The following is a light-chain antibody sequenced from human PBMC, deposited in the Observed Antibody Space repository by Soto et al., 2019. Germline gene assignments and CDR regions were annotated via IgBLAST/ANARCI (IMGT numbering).Light chain of an antibody. J-gene: IGKJ3*01. V-gene: IGKV3-20*01. CDR2: GAS. CDR1: QSISSSY. CDR3: QQYGSSPFT. Sequence: EIVLTQSPGTLSLSPGERATLSCRASQSISSSYLAWYQQKPGQAPRLLIYGASSRATGIPDRFGGSGSGTDFTLTISRLEPEDFAVYYCQQYGSSPFTFGHGTKVDIK.